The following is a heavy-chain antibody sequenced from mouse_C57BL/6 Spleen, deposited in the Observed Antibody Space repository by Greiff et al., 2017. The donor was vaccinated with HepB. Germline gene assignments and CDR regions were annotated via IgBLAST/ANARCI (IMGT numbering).Heavy chain of an antibody. Sequence: QVTLKECGPGILQSSQTLSLTCSFSGFSLSTSGMGVSWIRQPSGKGLEWLAHIYWDDDKRYNPSLKSRLTISKDTSRNQVFLKITSVDTADTATYYCARRDDYSWFAYWGQGTLVTVSA. V-gene: IGHV8-12*01. D-gene: IGHD2-4*01. CDR2: IYWDDDK. CDR3: ARRDDYSWFAY. J-gene: IGHJ3*01. CDR1: GFSLSTSGMG.